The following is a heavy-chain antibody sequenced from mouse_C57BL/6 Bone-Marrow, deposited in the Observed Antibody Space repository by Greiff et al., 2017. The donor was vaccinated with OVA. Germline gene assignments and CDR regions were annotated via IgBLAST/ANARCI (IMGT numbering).Heavy chain of an antibody. CDR2: IDPNSGGT. V-gene: IGHV1-72*01. Sequence: QVQLKQPGAELVKPGASVKLSCKASGYTFTSYWMHWVKQRPGRGLEWIGRIDPNSGGTKYNEKFKSKATLTVDKPSSTAYMQLSSLTSEDSAVYYCARPYYYGSRVWFAYWGQGTLVTVSA. CDR3: ARPYYYGSRVWFAY. D-gene: IGHD1-1*01. CDR1: GYTFTSYW. J-gene: IGHJ3*01.